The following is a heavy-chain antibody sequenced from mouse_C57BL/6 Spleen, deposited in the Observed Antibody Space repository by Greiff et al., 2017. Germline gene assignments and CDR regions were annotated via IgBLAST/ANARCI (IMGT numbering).Heavy chain of an antibody. CDR2: INPSNGGT. D-gene: IGHD1-1*01. CDR1: GYTFTSYW. Sequence: QVQLQQPGTELVKPGASVKLSCKASGYTFTSYWMHWVKQRPGQGLEWIGNINPSNGGTNYNEKFKSKATLTVDKSSSTAYMQLSSLTSEDSAVXYCAREGYCYGSSYFFDYWGQGTTLTVSS. V-gene: IGHV1-53*01. J-gene: IGHJ2*01. CDR3: AREGYCYGSSYFFDY.